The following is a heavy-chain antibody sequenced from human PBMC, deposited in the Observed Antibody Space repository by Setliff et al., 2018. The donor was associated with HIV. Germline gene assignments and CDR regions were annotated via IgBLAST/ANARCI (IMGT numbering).Heavy chain of an antibody. CDR2: MHTSGNT. Sequence: SETLSLTCTSSGDSISGYYWSWIRQPAGKGLEWIGRMHTSGNTNYNPSLKSRVTMSVDTPKNQFSLRLSSVTAADTAVYYCARDQKGYSYGYFDSWGQGTLVTVSS. CDR3: ARDQKGYSYGYFDS. J-gene: IGHJ4*02. D-gene: IGHD5-18*01. CDR1: GDSISGYY. V-gene: IGHV4-4*07.